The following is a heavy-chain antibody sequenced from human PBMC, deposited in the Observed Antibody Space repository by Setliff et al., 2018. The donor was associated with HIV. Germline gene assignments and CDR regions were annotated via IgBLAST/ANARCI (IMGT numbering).Heavy chain of an antibody. J-gene: IGHJ6*02. CDR2: IYTTGST. V-gene: IGHV4-4*09. CDR1: GGSISSYC. Sequence: PSETLSLTCTVSGGSISSYCWNWIRQSPGRGPEWIGYIYTTGSTNYNPSLKSRVTISVDTSKNQFSLKLSSVTAADTAVYYCARAAAAGRPYYYYFGLDVWGQGTTVTVSS. CDR3: ARAAAAGRPYYYYFGLDV. D-gene: IGHD6-13*01.